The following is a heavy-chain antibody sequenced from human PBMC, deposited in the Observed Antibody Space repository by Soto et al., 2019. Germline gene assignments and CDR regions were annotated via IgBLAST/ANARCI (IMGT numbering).Heavy chain of an antibody. V-gene: IGHV4-34*01. CDR2: INHSGST. Sequence: SETLSLTRAVYGGSFSGYYWSWIRQPPGKGLEWMGEINHSGSTNYNPSLKSRVTISVDTSKNQFSLKLSSVTAADTAVYYCARPNLLRFSHDAFDIWGQGTMVTVSS. CDR1: GGSFSGYY. CDR3: ARPNLLRFSHDAFDI. J-gene: IGHJ3*02. D-gene: IGHD3-3*01.